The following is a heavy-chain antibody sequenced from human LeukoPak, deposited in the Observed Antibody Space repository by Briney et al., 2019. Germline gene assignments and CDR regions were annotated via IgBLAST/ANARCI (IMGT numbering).Heavy chain of an antibody. D-gene: IGHD3-22*01. CDR1: GGSISTYF. J-gene: IGHJ3*02. CDR2: IYYSGST. Sequence: PSETLSLTCTVSGGSISTYFWSWIRQPPGKGLEWIGYIYYSGSTNYNPSLKSRVTISVDTSKNQFSPKLSSVTAADTAVYYCARHDSSGPYNAFDIWGQGTMVTVSS. CDR3: ARHDSSGPYNAFDI. V-gene: IGHV4-59*08.